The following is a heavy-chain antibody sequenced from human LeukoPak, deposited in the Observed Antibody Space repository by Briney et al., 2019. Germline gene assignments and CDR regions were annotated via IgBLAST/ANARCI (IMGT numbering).Heavy chain of an antibody. V-gene: IGHV3-73*01. J-gene: IGHJ4*02. CDR1: GFTFSGSS. CDR2: IRSKANSYAT. D-gene: IGHD3-16*01. Sequence: AGSLRLSCAASGFTFSGSSMNWVRQASGKGLEWVGRIRSKANSYATAYAASVKARSTISRDDSKSTAYLHMHSLNTEHMAVYYCTRPGDDGYWGQGTLVTVSS. CDR3: TRPGDDGY.